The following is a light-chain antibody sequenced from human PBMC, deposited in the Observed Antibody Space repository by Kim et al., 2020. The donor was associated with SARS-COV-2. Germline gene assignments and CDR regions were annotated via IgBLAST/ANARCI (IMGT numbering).Light chain of an antibody. CDR1: QRVLYPSNNKTY. V-gene: IGKV4-1*01. J-gene: IGKJ2*01. Sequence: DIVMTQSPDSLAVSLGERATINCKSSQRVLYPSNNKTYLAWYQQKAGQPPRLLIYWASTRESGVPDRFSGSGSGTDFTLTSSCLRAEDVAVYYCHQYYVTAYTFGQGTKLEI. CDR3: HQYYVTAYT. CDR2: WAS.